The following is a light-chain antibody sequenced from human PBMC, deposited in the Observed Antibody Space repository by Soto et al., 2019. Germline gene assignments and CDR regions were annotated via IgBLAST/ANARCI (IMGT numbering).Light chain of an antibody. Sequence: QSALTQPASVSGSPGQSITISCTGTSNDVGAYKYVSWYQQLPGKAPKLMIYEVSNRPSGVSNRFSGSKSGNTASLTISGIQAEDEADYYCSSYTSTSTLFGGGTKLTVL. CDR2: EVS. J-gene: IGLJ3*02. V-gene: IGLV2-14*01. CDR1: SNDVGAYKY. CDR3: SSYTSTSTL.